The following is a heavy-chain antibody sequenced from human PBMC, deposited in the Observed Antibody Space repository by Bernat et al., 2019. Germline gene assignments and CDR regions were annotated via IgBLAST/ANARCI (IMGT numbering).Heavy chain of an antibody. Sequence: EVQLVESGGALVQPGGSLRLSCVVSGVTFSSFAMSWVRQAPGKGLEWVAGVAGSGHRAHHADSVKGRFTVSRDNLKDTVWLQMNSLRVEDTALYFCAKVIMDGGGYDAFDSWGQGTMVIVSS. J-gene: IGHJ3*01. CDR1: GVTFSSFA. CDR3: AKVIMDGGGYDAFDS. V-gene: IGHV3-23*04. CDR2: VAGSGHRA. D-gene: IGHD2-8*01.